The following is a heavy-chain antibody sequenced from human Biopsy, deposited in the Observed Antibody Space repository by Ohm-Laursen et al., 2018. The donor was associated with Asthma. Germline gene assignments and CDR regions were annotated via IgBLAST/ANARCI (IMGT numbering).Heavy chain of an antibody. V-gene: IGHV1-18*01. D-gene: IGHD3-10*01. J-gene: IGHJ6*02. Sequence: SSVKVSCKTSGYTFNSAGITWVRQAPGQGLEWMGWISVYNGNTKVAQKLQDRVTMITDTSTSTAYMELGGLRSDDTAVYFCARAVDYSHYYGIDVWGQGTTVTVS. CDR3: ARAVDYSHYYGIDV. CDR1: GYTFNSAG. CDR2: ISVYNGNT.